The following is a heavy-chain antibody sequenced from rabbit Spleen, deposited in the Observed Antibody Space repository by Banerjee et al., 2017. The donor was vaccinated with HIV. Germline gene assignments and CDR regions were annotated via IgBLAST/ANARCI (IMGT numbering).Heavy chain of an antibody. J-gene: IGHJ4*01. Sequence: QQQLVESGGGLVKPEGSLTLTCTASGFDFSSRYYMCWVRQAPGKGLEWIACIWGVSSGSTYYASWAKGRFTISKTSSTTVTLQMTSLTAADTATYFCARSYYNDYYRFNLWGPGTLVTVS. D-gene: IGHD1-1*01. CDR1: GFDFSSRYY. CDR3: ARSYYNDYYRFNL. CDR2: IWGVSSGST. V-gene: IGHV1S45*01.